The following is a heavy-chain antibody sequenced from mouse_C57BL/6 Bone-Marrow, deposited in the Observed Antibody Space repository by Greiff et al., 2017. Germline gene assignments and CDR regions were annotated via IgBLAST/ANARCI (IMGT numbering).Heavy chain of an antibody. J-gene: IGHJ4*01. V-gene: IGHV7-3*01. CDR2: IRNNANGYTT. Sequence: EVQGVESGGGLVQPGGSLSLSCAASGFTFTDYYMSWVRQPPGKELEWLGFIRNNANGYTTEYSASVKGRVTISRDNSQSSLYLQMNALRAEDSATYYCARYGSHYSNSVYYAMDYWGQGTSVTVSS. CDR3: ARYGSHYSNSVYYAMDY. CDR1: GFTFTDYY. D-gene: IGHD2-5*01.